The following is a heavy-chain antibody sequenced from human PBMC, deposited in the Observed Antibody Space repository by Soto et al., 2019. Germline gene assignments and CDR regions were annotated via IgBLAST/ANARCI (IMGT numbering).Heavy chain of an antibody. D-gene: IGHD1-26*01. CDR3: ARSYSGTFYGYDT. CDR1: GGSINSYH. J-gene: IGHJ5*02. CDR2: VLYTGST. Sequence: VSLTCTVSGGSINSYHWSWIRQSPGKGLEWIGYVLYTGSTKYNPALKRRVTISVDTSKSQFSLRLISVTAADTGLYYCARSYSGTFYGYDTWGQGILVTVSS. V-gene: IGHV4-59*01.